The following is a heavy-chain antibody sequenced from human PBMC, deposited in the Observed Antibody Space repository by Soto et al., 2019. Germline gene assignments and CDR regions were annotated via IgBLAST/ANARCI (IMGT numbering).Heavy chain of an antibody. J-gene: IGHJ4*02. CDR1: GGSISSGGYY. D-gene: IGHD5-18*01. V-gene: IGHV4-30-4*01. CDR2: IYYSGST. CDR3: ARGVDTAMVLSYYFDY. Sequence: SETLSLTCTVSGGSISSGGYYWSWIRQPPGKGLEWIGYIYYSGSTYYNPSLKSRVTISVDTSKNQFSLKLSSVTAADTAVYYCARGVDTAMVLSYYFDYWGQGTLVTVSS.